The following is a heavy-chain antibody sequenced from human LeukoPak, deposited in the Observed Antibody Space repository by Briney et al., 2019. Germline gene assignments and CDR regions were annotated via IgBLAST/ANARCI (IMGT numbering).Heavy chain of an antibody. CDR2: INPSGGST. CDR1: GYTFTNYY. Sequence: ASVKVSCKASGYTFTNYYMHWVRQAPGQGLEWMGIINPSGGSTNYAQKFQGRVTMTRDMSTSTVYMELSSLGSEDTAVYYCATANNWNYALGYWGQGTLVTVSS. D-gene: IGHD1-7*01. CDR3: ATANNWNYALGY. J-gene: IGHJ4*02. V-gene: IGHV1-46*01.